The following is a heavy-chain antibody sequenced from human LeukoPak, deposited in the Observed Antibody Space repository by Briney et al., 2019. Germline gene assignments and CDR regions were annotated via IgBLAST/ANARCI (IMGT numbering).Heavy chain of an antibody. CDR1: GFTFSSYG. Sequence: PGGSLRLSCVASGFTFSSYGMNWVRQAPGEGLEWVSSIGTSGSYIYYTDSVKGRFTISRDNAKNSLYLQMNSLRAEDTAVYYCAKEGGVYSTPYYMDVWGKGTTVTVSS. V-gene: IGHV3-21*01. J-gene: IGHJ6*03. CDR3: AKEGGVYSTPYYMDV. CDR2: IGTSGSYI. D-gene: IGHD1-26*01.